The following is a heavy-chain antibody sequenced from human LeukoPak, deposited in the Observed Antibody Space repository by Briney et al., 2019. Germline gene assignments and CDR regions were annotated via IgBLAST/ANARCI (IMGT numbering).Heavy chain of an antibody. D-gene: IGHD2-2*02. V-gene: IGHV3-21*01. Sequence: GGSLRLSCAASGFTFSRYSMNWVRQAPGKGLELVSSITSSSSSTYRYYADSVKGRFTVARDNAKNSLYLQMNSLRAEDTAVYYCARDLKGIPGMDVWGQGTAVTVSS. CDR3: ARDLKGIPGMDV. CDR2: ITSSSSSTYR. CDR1: GFTFSRYS. J-gene: IGHJ6*02.